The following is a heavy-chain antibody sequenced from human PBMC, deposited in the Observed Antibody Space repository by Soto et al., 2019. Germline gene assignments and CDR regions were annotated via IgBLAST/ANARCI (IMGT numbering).Heavy chain of an antibody. J-gene: IGHJ5*02. Sequence: PSETLSLTCTVSGGSISSSSYYWGWIRQPPGKGLEWIGSIYYSGSTYYNPSLKSRVTISVDTSKNQFSLKLSSVTAADTAVYYCARQPDYVNRFDPWGQGTLVTVSS. CDR1: GGSISSSSYY. D-gene: IGHD4-17*01. CDR2: IYYSGST. CDR3: ARQPDYVNRFDP. V-gene: IGHV4-39*01.